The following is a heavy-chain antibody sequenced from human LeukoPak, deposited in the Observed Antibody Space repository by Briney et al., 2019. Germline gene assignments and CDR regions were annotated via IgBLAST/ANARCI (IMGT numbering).Heavy chain of an antibody. Sequence: VASVKVSCKASGYTFTGYYMHWVRQAPGQGLEWMGWISAYNGNTNYAQKLQGRVTMTTDTSTSTAYMELRSLRSDDTAVYYCARGTYYYGSGSFYYFDYWGQGTLVTVSS. V-gene: IGHV1-18*04. CDR2: ISAYNGNT. CDR3: ARGTYYYGSGSFYYFDY. J-gene: IGHJ4*02. CDR1: GYTFTGYY. D-gene: IGHD3-10*01.